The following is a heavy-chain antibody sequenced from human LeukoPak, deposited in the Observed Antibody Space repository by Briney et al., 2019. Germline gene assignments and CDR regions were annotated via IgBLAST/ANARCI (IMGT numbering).Heavy chain of an antibody. CDR3: ARRNAMDV. CDR1: GFTFSNYW. Sequence: HPGGSLRLSCAASGFTFSNYWMTWVRQAPGKGLEWVANINRDGSERYYVDSVKGRFTISRDDAKSPLYLQMNSLRAEDTAVYYCARRNAMDVWGQGTTVIVFS. J-gene: IGHJ6*02. V-gene: IGHV3-7*03. CDR2: INRDGSER.